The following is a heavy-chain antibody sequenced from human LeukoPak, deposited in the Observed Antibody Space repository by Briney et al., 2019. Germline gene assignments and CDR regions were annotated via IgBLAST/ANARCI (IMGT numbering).Heavy chain of an antibody. CDR2: INHSGST. CDR1: GGSFSGYY. J-gene: IGHJ3*02. Sequence: PSETLSLTCAVYGGSFSGYYWSWIRQPPGKGLEWIGEINHSGSTNYNPSLKSRVTISVDTSKNQFSLKLSSVTAADTAVYYCARPRRYYGSGSYSRAFDIWGQGTMVTVSS. CDR3: ARPRRYYGSGSYSRAFDI. D-gene: IGHD3-10*01. V-gene: IGHV4-34*01.